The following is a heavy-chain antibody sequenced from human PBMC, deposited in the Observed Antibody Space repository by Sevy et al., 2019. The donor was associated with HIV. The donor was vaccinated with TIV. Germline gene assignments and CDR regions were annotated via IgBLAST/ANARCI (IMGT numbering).Heavy chain of an antibody. CDR3: VKAKHIVVVIAMPLDY. Sequence: GGSLRLSCSASGFTFSSYAMHWVRQAPGKGLEYVSAISSNGGSTYYADSVKGRFTISRDNSKNTLYLQMSSLRAEDTAVYYCVKAKHIVVVIAMPLDYWGQGTLVTVSS. CDR1: GFTFSSYA. CDR2: ISSNGGST. V-gene: IGHV3-64D*06. J-gene: IGHJ4*02. D-gene: IGHD2-21*01.